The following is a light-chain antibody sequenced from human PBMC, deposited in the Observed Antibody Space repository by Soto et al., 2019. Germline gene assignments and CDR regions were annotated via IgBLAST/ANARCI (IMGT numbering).Light chain of an antibody. CDR3: SSYTSSSTVV. CDR2: DVS. Sequence: QSALTQPASVSGSPGQSITISCTGTSSDVGGYNCVSWYQQYPGKAPKLMIYDVSDRPSGVSNRFSGSKSGNTASLTISGLQAEDEADYYCSSYTSSSTVVFGGGTKVTVL. V-gene: IGLV2-14*01. CDR1: SSDVGGYNC. J-gene: IGLJ2*01.